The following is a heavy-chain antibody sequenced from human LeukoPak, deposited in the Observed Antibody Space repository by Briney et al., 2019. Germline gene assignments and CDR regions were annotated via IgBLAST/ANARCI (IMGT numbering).Heavy chain of an antibody. CDR2: FDPEDGET. D-gene: IGHD3-9*01. J-gene: IGHJ4*02. CDR3: ATYSKLYKSGRLVFGH. V-gene: IGHV1-24*01. CDR1: GYTLTELS. Sequence: ASVKVSCKVSGYTLTELSMHWVRQAPGKGLEWMGGFDPEDGETIYAQKFQGRVTMTEDTSTDTAYMELSSLRSEDTAVYYCATYSKLYKSGRLVFGHWGQGTLVTVSS.